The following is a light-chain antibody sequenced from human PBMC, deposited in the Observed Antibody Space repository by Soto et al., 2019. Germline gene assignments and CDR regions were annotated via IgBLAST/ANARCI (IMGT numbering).Light chain of an antibody. Sequence: QSALTQPASVSGSPGPSITLSCTGTSSDIGSYNLVTWYQHHPRKAPKLMIYEGSSRPSGVSNRFSGSKSCNTASLTISGLQAEDEADYYCCSYAGSSSPVVFGGGTKLTVL. J-gene: IGLJ2*01. CDR3: CSYAGSSSPVV. CDR1: SSDIGSYNL. V-gene: IGLV2-23*01. CDR2: EGS.